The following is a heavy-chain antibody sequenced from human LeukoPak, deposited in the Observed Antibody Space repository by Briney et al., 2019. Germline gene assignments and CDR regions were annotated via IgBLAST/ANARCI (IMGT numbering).Heavy chain of an antibody. D-gene: IGHD6-19*01. CDR3: ARGSSGWYEDAFDI. V-gene: IGHV3-13*05. CDR2: IGTAGDP. Sequence: LRLSCAASGFTFSSYDMHWVRQATGKGLEWVSAIGTAGDPYYPGSVKRRFTISRQNAKISLYLQMNSLRAGDTAVYYCARGSSGWYEDAFDIWGQGTMVTVSS. J-gene: IGHJ3*02. CDR1: GFTFSSYD.